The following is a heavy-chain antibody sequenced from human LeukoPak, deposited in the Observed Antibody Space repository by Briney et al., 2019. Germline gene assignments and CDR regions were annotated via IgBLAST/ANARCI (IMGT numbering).Heavy chain of an antibody. D-gene: IGHD6-19*01. CDR3: AKDSRQWLAFDY. CDR1: GFTFSDYY. Sequence: PGGSLRLSCAASGFTFSDYYMSWIRQAPGKGLEWVSYISSSGSTIYYADSVKGRSTISRDDAKNSLYLQMNSLRAEDTAVYYCAKDSRQWLAFDYWGQGTLVTVSS. CDR2: ISSSGSTI. V-gene: IGHV3-11*01. J-gene: IGHJ4*02.